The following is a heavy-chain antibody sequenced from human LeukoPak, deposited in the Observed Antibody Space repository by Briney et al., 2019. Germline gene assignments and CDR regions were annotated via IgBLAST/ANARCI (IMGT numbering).Heavy chain of an antibody. CDR2: MNPNSRNT. D-gene: IGHD3-22*01. J-gene: IGHJ5*02. V-gene: IGHV1-8*01. CDR3: ARDGRQNKDISGYRRNWVAP. CDR1: GYTFTIYD. Sequence: ASVRVSCTASGYTFTIYDIHWVRQAPGQGLEWMGWMNPNSRNTGYAQRLQGRVTMTRDTSTITAYMELRSLRPDDTAVYYCARDGRQNKDISGYRRNWVAPWGEGNLVTLSS.